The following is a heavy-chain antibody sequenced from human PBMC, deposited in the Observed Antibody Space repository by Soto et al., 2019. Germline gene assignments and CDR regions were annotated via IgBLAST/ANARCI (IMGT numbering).Heavy chain of an antibody. CDR2: IDYSGST. V-gene: IGHV4-59*01. J-gene: IGHJ5*02. CDR1: GGSISSYY. CDR3: ARAGRAGTGNWFDP. Sequence: QVQLQESGPGLVKPSETLSLTCTVSGGSISSYYWSWIRQPPGKGLEWIGYIDYSGSTNYNPSLKSRVTISVDTSKNQCSLKLSSVTAADTAVYYCARAGRAGTGNWFDPWGQGTLVTVSS. D-gene: IGHD6-19*01.